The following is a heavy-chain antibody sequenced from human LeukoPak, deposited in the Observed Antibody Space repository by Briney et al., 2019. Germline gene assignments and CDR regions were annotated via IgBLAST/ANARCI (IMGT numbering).Heavy chain of an antibody. J-gene: IGHJ3*02. CDR1: SGYW. D-gene: IGHD3-9*01. CDR3: ARRAILTGWSYLFDI. CDR2: IKQDGSEK. Sequence: PGGSLRLSCAAFSGYWMTWVRQAPGKGLKWVANIKQDGSEKYYVDSVKGRFTISRDNAKNSLYLQVNSLRAEDTAVYYCARRAILTGWSYLFDIWGQGTMVTVSS. V-gene: IGHV3-7*01.